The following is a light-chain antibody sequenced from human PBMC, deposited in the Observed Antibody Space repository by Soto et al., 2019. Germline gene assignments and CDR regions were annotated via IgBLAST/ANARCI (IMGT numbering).Light chain of an antibody. CDR1: QSISNW. Sequence: DIQMTQTPSTLSASVGDRVTITCRASQSISNWLAWYQQKPGKAPKLLIYKASILENGVPSRFTGSGSETEFPLSINSLQPDDFATYYCQQFDAYSYTFGQGTQREMK. CDR2: KAS. J-gene: IGKJ2*01. CDR3: QQFDAYSYT. V-gene: IGKV1-5*03.